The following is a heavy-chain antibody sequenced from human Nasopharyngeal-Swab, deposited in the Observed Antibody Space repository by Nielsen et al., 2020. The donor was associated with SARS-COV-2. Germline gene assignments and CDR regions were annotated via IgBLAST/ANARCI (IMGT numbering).Heavy chain of an antibody. J-gene: IGHJ4*02. CDR1: GFTVSSNY. V-gene: IGHV3-53*05. CDR3: AKDWVVVTWGYFDY. D-gene: IGHD3-22*01. CDR2: IYSGGST. Sequence: GESLKISCAASGFTVSSNYMSWVRQAPGKGLEWVSVIYSGGSTYYADSVKGRFTISRDNSKNTLYLQMNSLRAEDTAVYYCAKDWVVVTWGYFDYWGQGTLVTVSS.